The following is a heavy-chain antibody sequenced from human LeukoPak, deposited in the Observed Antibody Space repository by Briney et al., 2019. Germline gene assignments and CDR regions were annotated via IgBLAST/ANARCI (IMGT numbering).Heavy chain of an antibody. Sequence: SETLSLTCTVSGGSISSSSYYWGWIRQPPGKGLEWIGSIYYSGSTYYNPSLKSRVTISVDTSKNQLSLKLSSVTAADTAVYYCASIPPAVAGYFDYWGQGTLVTVSS. CDR2: IYYSGST. J-gene: IGHJ4*02. CDR3: ASIPPAVAGYFDY. D-gene: IGHD6-19*01. V-gene: IGHV4-39*01. CDR1: GGSISSSSYY.